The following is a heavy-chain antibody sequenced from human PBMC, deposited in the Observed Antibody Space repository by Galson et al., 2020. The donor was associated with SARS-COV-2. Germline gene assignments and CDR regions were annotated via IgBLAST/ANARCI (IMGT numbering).Heavy chain of an antibody. CDR3: AKDATRRGSSGWLYYYYGMDV. Sequence: TGGSLRLSCAASGFTFSSYDMHWVRQAPGKGLEWVAVISYDGSNKYYADSVKGRFTISRDNSKNTLYLQMNSLRAEDTAVYYCAKDATRRGSSGWLYYYYGMDVWGQGTTVTVSS. D-gene: IGHD6-19*01. CDR2: ISYDGSNK. CDR1: GFTFSSYD. V-gene: IGHV3-30*18. J-gene: IGHJ6*02.